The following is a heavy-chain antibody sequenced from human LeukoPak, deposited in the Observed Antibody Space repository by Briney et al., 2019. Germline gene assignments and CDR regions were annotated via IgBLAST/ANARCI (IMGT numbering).Heavy chain of an antibody. D-gene: IGHD6-19*01. V-gene: IGHV3-30*03. Sequence: GGSLRLSCAASGFTFSSYGMHWVRQAPGKGLEWVAVISYDGSNKYYADSVKGRFTISRDNSKNTLYLQMNSLRAEGTAVYYCAREAVAGTDYFDYWGQGTLVTVSS. J-gene: IGHJ4*02. CDR2: ISYDGSNK. CDR3: AREAVAGTDYFDY. CDR1: GFTFSSYG.